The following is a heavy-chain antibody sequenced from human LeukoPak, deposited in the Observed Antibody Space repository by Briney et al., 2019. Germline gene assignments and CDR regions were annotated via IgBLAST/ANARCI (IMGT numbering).Heavy chain of an antibody. CDR3: ARIGYSGSSFDY. D-gene: IGHD6-13*01. V-gene: IGHV3-7*05. CDR1: GFTFSTYA. J-gene: IGHJ4*02. Sequence: GGSLRLSCAASGFTFSTYAMGWVRQAPGKGLEGVANIKQDGSEKYYVDSVKGRFTISRDNAKNSLYLQMDSLRTEDTAEYYCARIGYSGSSFDYWGQGTLVTVSS. CDR2: IKQDGSEK.